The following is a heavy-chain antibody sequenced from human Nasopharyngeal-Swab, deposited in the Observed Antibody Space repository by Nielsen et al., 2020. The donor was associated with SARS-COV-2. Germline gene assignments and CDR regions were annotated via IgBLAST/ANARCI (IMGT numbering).Heavy chain of an antibody. CDR2: ISSSGSTI. CDR3: ARGTGVYCSGGSCYPGAFDY. CDR1: GFTFSSYS. J-gene: IGHJ4*02. D-gene: IGHD2-15*01. V-gene: IGHV3-48*04. Sequence: GESLKISCAASGFTFSSYSMNWVRQAPGKGLEWVSYISSSGSTIYYADSVKGRFTISRGNAENSLYLQMNSLRAEDTAVYYCARGTGVYCSGGSCYPGAFDYWGQGTLVTVSS.